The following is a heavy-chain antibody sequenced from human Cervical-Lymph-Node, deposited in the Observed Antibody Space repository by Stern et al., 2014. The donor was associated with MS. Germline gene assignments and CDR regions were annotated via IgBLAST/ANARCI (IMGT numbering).Heavy chain of an antibody. Sequence: VQLVESGAEVKKPGSSVKVSCKASGGTFSRCVISWVRQAPGQGLEWMGGLIPIFGSANYAQKFQGRVTITADESTSTAYMELSSLRSEDTAVYYCARGSTVITDYFDYWGQGTLVTVSS. J-gene: IGHJ4*02. V-gene: IGHV1-69*01. D-gene: IGHD4-23*01. CDR2: LIPIFGSA. CDR1: GGTFSRCV. CDR3: ARGSTVITDYFDY.